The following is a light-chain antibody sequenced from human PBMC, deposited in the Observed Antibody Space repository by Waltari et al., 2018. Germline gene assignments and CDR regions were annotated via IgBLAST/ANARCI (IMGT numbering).Light chain of an antibody. CDR1: QSVSSSY. J-gene: IGKJ1*01. CDR2: AAS. CDR3: QQYGSSPRT. V-gene: IGKV3-20*01. Sequence: EMALTQSTGNLPWSQGERATPSCRASQSVSSSYLAWYQQKPGQAPMLLIYAASSRATGIPDRFSGSASGTYFTLTISSLEPEDFAVYYCQQYGSSPRTFGQGTKVEIK.